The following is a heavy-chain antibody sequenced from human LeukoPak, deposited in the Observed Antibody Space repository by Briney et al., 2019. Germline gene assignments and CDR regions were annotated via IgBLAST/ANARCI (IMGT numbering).Heavy chain of an antibody. CDR2: ISYDGSNK. V-gene: IGHV3-30-3*01. CDR1: GFTFSSYA. D-gene: IGHD5-12*01. J-gene: IGHJ6*02. Sequence: GGSLRLSCAASGFTFSSYAMHWVRQAPGKGLEWVAVISYDGSNKYYADSVKGRFTISRDNSKNTLYLQMNSLRVEDTAVYYCAKEHHYSGYDFRAAYGMDVWGQGTTVTVSS. CDR3: AKEHHYSGYDFRAAYGMDV.